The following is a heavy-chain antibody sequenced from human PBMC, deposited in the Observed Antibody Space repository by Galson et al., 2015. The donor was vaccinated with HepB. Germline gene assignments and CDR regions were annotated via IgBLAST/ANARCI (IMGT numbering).Heavy chain of an antibody. V-gene: IGHV3-21*01. CDR2: ISSSSSYI. CDR1: GFTFSSYS. J-gene: IGHJ4*02. Sequence: SLRLSCAASGFTFSSYSMNWVRQAPGKGLEWVSSISSSSSYIYYADSVKGRFTISRDNAKNSLYLQMNSLRAEDTAVYYCARGGPYCSSTSCTYDYWGQGTLVTVSS. CDR3: ARGGPYCSSTSCTYDY. D-gene: IGHD2-2*01.